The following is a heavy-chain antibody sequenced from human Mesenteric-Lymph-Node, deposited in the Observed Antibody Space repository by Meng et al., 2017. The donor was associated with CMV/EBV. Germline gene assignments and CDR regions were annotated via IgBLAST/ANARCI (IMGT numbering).Heavy chain of an antibody. CDR3: ARVVPYDFWSGNYYYYGMDV. Sequence: SETLSLTCTVPGGSISSYYWSWIRQPPGKGLEWIGYIYYSGSTNYNPSLKSRVTISVDTSKNQFSLKLSSVTAADTAVYYCARVVPYDFWSGNYYYYGMDVWGQGTTVTVSS. CDR1: GGSISSYY. CDR2: IYYSGST. V-gene: IGHV4-59*01. D-gene: IGHD3-3*01. J-gene: IGHJ6*02.